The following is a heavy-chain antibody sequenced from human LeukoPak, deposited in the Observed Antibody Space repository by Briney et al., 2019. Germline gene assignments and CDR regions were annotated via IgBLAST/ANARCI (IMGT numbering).Heavy chain of an antibody. V-gene: IGHV3-7*03. D-gene: IGHD2-2*01. Sequence: PGGSLRLSCAASGFSFSDYWMTWVRQAPGKGLEWVANIKQDESEKYYVDSVKGRFTISRDNAKNSLYLQMNSLRAEDTAVYYCAKYFDSSIVVVPAAVFDYWGQGTLVTVSS. J-gene: IGHJ4*02. CDR2: IKQDESEK. CDR3: AKYFDSSIVVVPAAVFDY. CDR1: GFSFSDYW.